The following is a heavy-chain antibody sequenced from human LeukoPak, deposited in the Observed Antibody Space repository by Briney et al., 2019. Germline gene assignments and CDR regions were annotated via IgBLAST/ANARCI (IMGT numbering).Heavy chain of an antibody. D-gene: IGHD5-18*01. J-gene: IGHJ4*02. CDR1: GFTFSSYG. CDR2: IRYDGSNK. V-gene: IGHV3-30*02. CDR3: VTAMPSQDY. Sequence: GGSLRLSCAASGFTFSSYGMRWVRQAPGKGLEWVAFIRYDGSNKYYADSVKGRFTISRDNSKDTLYLQMNSLRAEDTAVYYCVTAMPSQDYWGQGTLVTVSS.